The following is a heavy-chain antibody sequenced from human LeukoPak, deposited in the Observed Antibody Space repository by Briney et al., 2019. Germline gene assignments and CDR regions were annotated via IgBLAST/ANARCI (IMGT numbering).Heavy chain of an antibody. D-gene: IGHD3-22*01. V-gene: IGHV3-7*01. Sequence: GGSLRLSCAASGFTFSSYWMSWVRQAPGKGLEWVANIKQDGSEKYYVDSVKGRFTISRDNAKNSLYLQMNSLRAEDTAVYYCARLDPIVVVSYDYWGQGTLVTVSS. CDR2: IKQDGSEK. CDR3: ARLDPIVVVSYDY. CDR1: GFTFSSYW. J-gene: IGHJ4*02.